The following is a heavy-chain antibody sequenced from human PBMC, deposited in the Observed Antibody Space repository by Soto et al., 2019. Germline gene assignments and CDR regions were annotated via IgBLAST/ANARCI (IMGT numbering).Heavy chain of an antibody. CDR3: AREDGYYGMDV. Sequence: SLRLSCAASGFTVSSKYMSWVRQAPGKGLEWVSVIYSGGSTYYSDSVKGRFTISRDNFKNTLYLQMNSLRVEDTAVYYCAREDGYYGMDVWGQGTTVTVSS. CDR2: IYSGGST. V-gene: IGHV3-66*01. J-gene: IGHJ6*02. CDR1: GFTVSSKY.